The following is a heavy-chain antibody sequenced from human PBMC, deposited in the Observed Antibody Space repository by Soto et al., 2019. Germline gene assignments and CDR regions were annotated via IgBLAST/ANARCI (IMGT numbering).Heavy chain of an antibody. D-gene: IGHD2-15*01. V-gene: IGHV3-30*18. CDR1: GFTFSSYG. Sequence: QVQLVESGGGVVQPGRSLRLSCVASGFTFSSYGMHWVRQAPGKGLECVAIISYDGSNKYYADSVKGRFTISRDNSKNTLYLQMNSLRVEDTAVYYCAKDPPDCSGGSCYSVLDYWGQGTLVTVSS. CDR3: AKDPPDCSGGSCYSVLDY. J-gene: IGHJ4*02. CDR2: ISYDGSNK.